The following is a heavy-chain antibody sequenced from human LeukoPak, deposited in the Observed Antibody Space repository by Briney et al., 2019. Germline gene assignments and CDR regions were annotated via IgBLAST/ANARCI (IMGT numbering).Heavy chain of an antibody. CDR2: IYYSGST. CDR1: GGSISDYF. CDR3: ARHPITMVRGVIPTLFDY. Sequence: SETLSLTCTVSGGSISDYFWSWIRQPPGKGLEWIGYIYYSGSTNYNPSLKSRVTISVDTSKNQFSLKLSSVTAADTAVYYCARHPITMVRGVIPTLFDYWGQGTLVTVSS. V-gene: IGHV4-59*01. D-gene: IGHD3-10*01. J-gene: IGHJ4*02.